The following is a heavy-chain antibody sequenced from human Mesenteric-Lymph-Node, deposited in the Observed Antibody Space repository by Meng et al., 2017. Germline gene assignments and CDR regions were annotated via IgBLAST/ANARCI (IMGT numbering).Heavy chain of an antibody. Sequence: QVQLVQSGAEVKKPGSSVKVSCKASGYSITGYYIHWVRQAPGQGLEWMAWINPKSGDTNYAQSFQGRVTVTRDTSINTAYMELSRLRSDDTAMYYCARFEVAGTSNWFDPWGQGTLVTVSS. CDR1: GYSITGYY. V-gene: IGHV1-2*02. CDR2: INPKSGDT. J-gene: IGHJ5*02. D-gene: IGHD6-19*01. CDR3: ARFEVAGTSNWFDP.